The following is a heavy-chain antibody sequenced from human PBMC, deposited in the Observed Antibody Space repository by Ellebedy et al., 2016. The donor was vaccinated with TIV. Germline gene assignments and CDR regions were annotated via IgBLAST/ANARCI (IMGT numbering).Heavy chain of an antibody. CDR2: IYHTGST. V-gene: IGHV4-4*02. CDR3: ARGYGGNSLVAFDI. CDR1: GGSISSNNW. D-gene: IGHD4-23*01. Sequence: MPGGSLRLSCAVSGGSISSNNWWTWVRQPPGKGLEWIGQIYHTGSTSYKPSLKSRVPISVDKSKNQFSLKLTSVTAADTAVYYCARGYGGNSLVAFDIWGQGTMVTVSS. J-gene: IGHJ3*02.